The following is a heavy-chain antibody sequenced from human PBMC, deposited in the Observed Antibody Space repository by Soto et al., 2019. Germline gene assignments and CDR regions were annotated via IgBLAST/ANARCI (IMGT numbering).Heavy chain of an antibody. CDR2: IIPIFGTA. CDR3: ARRTAGSGSYYTSSDYYYYGMDV. D-gene: IGHD3-10*01. CDR1: GGTFSSYA. J-gene: IGHJ6*02. Sequence: SVKVSCKASGGTFSSYAISWVRQAPGQGLEWMGGIIPIFGTANYAQKFQGRVTITADESTSTAYMELSSLRSEDTAVYYCARRTAGSGSYYTSSDYYYYGMDVWGQGTTVTVSS. V-gene: IGHV1-69*13.